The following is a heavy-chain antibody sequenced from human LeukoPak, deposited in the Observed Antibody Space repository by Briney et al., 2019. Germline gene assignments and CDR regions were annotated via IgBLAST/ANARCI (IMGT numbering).Heavy chain of an antibody. V-gene: IGHV3-23*01. J-gene: IGHJ4*02. Sequence: GGSLRLSCAASGFTFSSYAMTWVRQAPGKGLEWVSSISGSGGSTYYAGSVKGRFTISRDNSKNTLYLQMNSLRADDTAVYYCAKDRPLNWGYYFDYWGQGTLVTVSS. CDR1: GFTFSSYA. D-gene: IGHD7-27*01. CDR3: AKDRPLNWGYYFDY. CDR2: ISGSGGST.